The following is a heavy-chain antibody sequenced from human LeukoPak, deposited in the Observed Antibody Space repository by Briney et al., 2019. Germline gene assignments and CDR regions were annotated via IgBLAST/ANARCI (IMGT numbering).Heavy chain of an antibody. CDR1: GFTFRAYA. Sequence: GGSLRLSCAASGFTFRAYAMNWVRQAPGKGLEWVSYISSSGSTIYYADSVKGRFTISRDNAKKSLYLQMNSPRAEDTAVYYCVRARLTDYVWGRRTFDIWGQGTMVTISS. CDR2: ISSSGSTI. J-gene: IGHJ3*02. V-gene: IGHV3-48*03. CDR3: VRARLTDYVWGRRTFDI. D-gene: IGHD3-16*01.